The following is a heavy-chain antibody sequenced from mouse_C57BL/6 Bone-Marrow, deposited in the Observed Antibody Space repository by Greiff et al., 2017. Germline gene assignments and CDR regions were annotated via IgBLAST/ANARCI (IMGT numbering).Heavy chain of an antibody. V-gene: IGHV1-72*01. CDR3: ANWGFAY. D-gene: IGHD4-1*01. J-gene: IGHJ3*01. CDR1: GYTFTSYW. CDR2: LDPNSGGT. Sequence: VQLQQPGAELVKPGASVTLSCKASGYTFTSYWMHWVKQKPGRGLEWIGRLDPNSGGTKDNEKFKSKATLTVDKPSSTAYMQLSSLTSEDSAVYYCANWGFAYWGQGTLVTVSA.